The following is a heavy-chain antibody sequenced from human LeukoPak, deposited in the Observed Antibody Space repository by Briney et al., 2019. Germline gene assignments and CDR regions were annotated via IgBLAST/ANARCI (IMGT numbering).Heavy chain of an antibody. CDR3: ARQDRGYSYGPNWFDP. V-gene: IGHV1-8*01. CDR1: GYTFTSYD. Sequence: HEASVKVSCKASGYTFTSYDINWVRQATGQGLEWMGWMNPNSGKTGYAQKFQGRVTMTRNTSISTAYMELSSLRSEDTAVYYCARQDRGYSYGPNWFDPWGQGTLVTVSS. J-gene: IGHJ5*02. CDR2: MNPNSGKT. D-gene: IGHD5-18*01.